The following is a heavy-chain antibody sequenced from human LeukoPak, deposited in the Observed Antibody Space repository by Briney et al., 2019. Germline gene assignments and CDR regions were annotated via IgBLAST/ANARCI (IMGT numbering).Heavy chain of an antibody. Sequence: GGSLRLSCAASGFTFSSYAMSWVRQAPGKGLEWVSAISGSGGSTYYANSVKGRFTISRDNSKNTLYLQMNSLRAEDTAVYYCAKRRFLEWLSDYWGQGTLVTVSS. V-gene: IGHV3-23*01. J-gene: IGHJ4*02. CDR2: ISGSGGST. CDR1: GFTFSSYA. CDR3: AKRRFLEWLSDY. D-gene: IGHD3-3*01.